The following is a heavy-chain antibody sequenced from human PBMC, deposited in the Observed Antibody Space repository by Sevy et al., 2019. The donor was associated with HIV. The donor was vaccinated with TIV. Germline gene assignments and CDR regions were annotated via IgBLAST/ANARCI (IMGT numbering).Heavy chain of an antibody. V-gene: IGHV3-15*01. D-gene: IGHD6-19*01. J-gene: IGHJ4*02. CDR3: TTARYTSGWLDYFDY. CDR1: GFTFSNAW. CDR2: IKSKADGGTP. Sequence: GGSLRLSCAASGFTFSNAWMSWVRQSPGKGLEWVGRIKSKADGGTPDYAAPMKDRFTISRDDSKTTLYLHMNGLKTEDTAVYYCTTARYTSGWLDYFDYWGQGTLVTVSS.